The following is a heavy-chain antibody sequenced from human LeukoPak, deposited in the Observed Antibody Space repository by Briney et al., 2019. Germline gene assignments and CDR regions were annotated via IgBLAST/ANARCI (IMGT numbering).Heavy chain of an antibody. Sequence: GGSLRLSCAISGFTFSACELTWVRQAPGKGLEWVAVIWYDGSNKYYGDSVKGRFTISRDNSKNTLYLQMNSLRGEDTAVYYCVKDRRTEAYGMEVWGQGTTVTVSS. CDR3: VKDRRTEAYGMEV. CDR1: GFTFSACE. CDR2: IWYDGSNK. J-gene: IGHJ6*02. V-gene: IGHV3-30*02. D-gene: IGHD1-14*01.